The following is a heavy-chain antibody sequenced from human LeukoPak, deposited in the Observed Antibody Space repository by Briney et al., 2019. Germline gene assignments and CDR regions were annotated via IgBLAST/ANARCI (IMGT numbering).Heavy chain of an antibody. CDR2: ISWDSGSI. Sequence: GRSLRLSCAASGFTFDDYAMHWVRQAPGKGLEWVSGISWDSGSIDYVDSVKGRFTISRDNAKNSLYLQMNSLRAEDTALYYCAKGTDILTGTADYWGQGTLVTVSS. J-gene: IGHJ4*02. CDR3: AKGTDILTGTADY. CDR1: GFTFDDYA. V-gene: IGHV3-9*01. D-gene: IGHD3-9*01.